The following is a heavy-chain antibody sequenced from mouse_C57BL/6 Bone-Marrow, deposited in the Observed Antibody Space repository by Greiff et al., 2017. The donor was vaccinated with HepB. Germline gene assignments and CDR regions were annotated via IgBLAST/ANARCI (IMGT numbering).Heavy chain of an antibody. D-gene: IGHD1-1*01. J-gene: IGHJ1*03. CDR2: IDPEDGET. V-gene: IGHV14-2*01. CDR3: ASRGIYYYGSSYWYFDV. CDR1: GFNIKDYY. Sequence: VQLQQSGAELVKPGASVKLSCTASGFNIKDYYMHWVKQRTEQGLEWIGRIDPEDGETKYAPEFQGKATITADTSSNTAYLQLSSLTSEDTAVYYCASRGIYYYGSSYWYFDVWGTGTTVTVSS.